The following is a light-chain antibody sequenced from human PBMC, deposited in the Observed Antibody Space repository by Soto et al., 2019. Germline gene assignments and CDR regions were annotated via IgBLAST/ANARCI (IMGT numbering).Light chain of an antibody. J-gene: IGKJ1*01. CDR1: QSISSW. CDR3: QQYASFSPA. V-gene: IGKV1-5*01. Sequence: DIQMTQSPSTLSASLGDRVTLPWRASQSISSWLAWYQQKPGKAPKLLIYYASTLDRGVPSRFRGSGSGTEFTLTIISLQPDDFATYYCQQYASFSPAFGQGTKVDIK. CDR2: YAS.